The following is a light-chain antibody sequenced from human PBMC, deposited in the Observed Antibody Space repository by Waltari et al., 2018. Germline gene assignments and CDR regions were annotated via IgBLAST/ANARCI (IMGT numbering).Light chain of an antibody. CDR3: QEYYSTPLT. Sequence: DIVMTQSPDSLAVSLGERAPIHCKSSQSVLYSSNNKNYLAWYQQKPGQPPKLLISWASTRESGVPDRFSGSGSGTDFTLTISSLQDEDVAVYYCQEYYSTPLTFGQGTKLEIK. CDR2: WAS. CDR1: QSVLYSSNNKNY. J-gene: IGKJ2*01. V-gene: IGKV4-1*01.